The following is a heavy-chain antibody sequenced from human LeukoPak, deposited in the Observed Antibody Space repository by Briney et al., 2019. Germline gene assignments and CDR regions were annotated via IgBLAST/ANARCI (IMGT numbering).Heavy chain of an antibody. CDR1: GFTFSDHY. CDR3: ARQLCTNGVCYRHFDY. CDR2: TRIKANSYTT. Sequence: GGSLRLSCAASGFTFSDHYIDWVRQASGKGREWVGRTRIKANSYTTEYAASVRGRVTISRDDSKITLYLQINSLKTEDTAVYYCARQLCTNGVCYRHFDYWGQGTLVTVSS. D-gene: IGHD2-8*01. J-gene: IGHJ4*02. V-gene: IGHV3-72*01.